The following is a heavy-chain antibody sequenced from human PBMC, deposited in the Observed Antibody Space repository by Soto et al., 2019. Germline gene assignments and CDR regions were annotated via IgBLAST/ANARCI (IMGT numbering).Heavy chain of an antibody. V-gene: IGHV1-69*08. CDR3: ARPDFGDYWYFGL. CDR1: GGTFSSHT. J-gene: IGHJ2*01. CDR2: IIPALGTA. Sequence: QDQLVQSGAEVKKPGSSVKVSCKASGGTFSSHTFSWVRQAPGQGIAWMGRIIPALGTATYAQKFQGRVTITADESETTVYMELNSLRSEDTAVYSCARPDFGDYWYFGLWGRGTLVTVSS. D-gene: IGHD4-17*01.